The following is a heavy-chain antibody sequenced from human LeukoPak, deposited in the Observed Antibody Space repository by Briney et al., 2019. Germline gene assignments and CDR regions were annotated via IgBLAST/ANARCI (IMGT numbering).Heavy chain of an antibody. Sequence: GGSLRLSCAASGFTVSSNFMSWVRQAPGKGLECVSVIYSRGGTYYADSVQGRFTISRDASKNTLFLQMNSLRADDTAVYYCARDRDYGVTGRWFDPWGQGTLVTVSS. CDR1: GFTVSSNF. CDR3: ARDRDYGVTGRWFDP. J-gene: IGHJ5*02. D-gene: IGHD4-17*01. CDR2: IYSRGGT. V-gene: IGHV3-53*01.